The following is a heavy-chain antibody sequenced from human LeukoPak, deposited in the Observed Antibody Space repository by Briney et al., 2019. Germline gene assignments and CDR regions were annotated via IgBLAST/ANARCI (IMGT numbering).Heavy chain of an antibody. V-gene: IGHV4-59*08. J-gene: IGHJ5*02. Sequence: SENLSLTSTGSGGSISSYYWSWIRQPPGKGLEGSGYIYYSGSTTYNPPLKSRVTISVDTSKNQFSLKLSSVTAADTAVYYCARRSAVAGATFDRWGQGTLVTVSS. CDR2: IYYSGST. CDR1: GGSISSYY. D-gene: IGHD6-19*01. CDR3: ARRSAVAGATFDR.